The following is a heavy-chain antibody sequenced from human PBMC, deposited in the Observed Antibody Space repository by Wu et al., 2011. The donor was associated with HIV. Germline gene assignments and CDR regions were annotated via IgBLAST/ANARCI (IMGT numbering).Heavy chain of an antibody. J-gene: IGHJ6*03. V-gene: IGHV1-69*01. CDR3: ARDRCIVSTSCYTGEYSYYYMDV. CDR2: II. Sequence: QVQLVQSGAEVKKPGSSVKVSCKASGGNFRSHAIKWVRQAPGQGLEWMGGIIHAQRFQGRLTITTDESTSTAFMELSSLRSEDTAVYYCARDRCIVSTSCYTGEYSYYYMDVLGKGTT. D-gene: IGHD2-2*02. CDR1: GGNFRSHA.